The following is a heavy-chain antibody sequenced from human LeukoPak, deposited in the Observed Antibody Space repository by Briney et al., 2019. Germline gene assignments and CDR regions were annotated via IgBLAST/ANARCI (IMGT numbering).Heavy chain of an antibody. J-gene: IGHJ4*02. CDR1: GFTFSSYA. D-gene: IGHD4-11*01. CDR2: ISGSGGST. Sequence: QTGGSLRLSCAASGFTFSSYAMSWVGQAPGEGLEWVSAISGSGGSTYYADSVKGRFTISRDNSKNTLYLQMNSLRAEDTAVYYCAKETYSNYPPDYWGQGTLVTVSS. CDR3: AKETYSNYPPDY. V-gene: IGHV3-23*01.